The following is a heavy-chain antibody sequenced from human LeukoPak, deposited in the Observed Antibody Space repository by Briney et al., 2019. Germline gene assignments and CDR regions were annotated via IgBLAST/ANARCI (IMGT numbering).Heavy chain of an antibody. Sequence: PGGSLRLSCAASGFTFSSYWMSWVRQAPGKGLEWVANIKQDGSEKYYVDSVKGRFTISRDNAKNSLYLQMNSLRAEDTAVYYCVCVPYMTTVTDTSYYYHYYMDVWGKGTTVTISS. V-gene: IGHV3-7*01. CDR2: IKQDGSEK. CDR3: VCVPYMTTVTDTSYYYHYYMDV. CDR1: GFTFSSYW. J-gene: IGHJ6*03. D-gene: IGHD4-17*01.